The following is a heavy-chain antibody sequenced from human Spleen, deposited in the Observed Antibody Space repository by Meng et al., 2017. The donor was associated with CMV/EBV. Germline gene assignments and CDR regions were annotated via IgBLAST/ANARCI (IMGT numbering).Heavy chain of an antibody. CDR2: IHPNTGGT. CDR3: ARDDNWGPDY. D-gene: IGHD7-27*01. V-gene: IGHV1-2*02. J-gene: IGHJ4*02. CDR1: GYTFTGHY. Sequence: ASVKVYCKASGYTFTGHYMHWVRQAPGQGLEWMGWIHPNTGGTNYAQNFQGRVTLTRDTSIRTVYMELSSLRSDDTAMYYCARDDNWGPDYWGQGTLVTVSS.